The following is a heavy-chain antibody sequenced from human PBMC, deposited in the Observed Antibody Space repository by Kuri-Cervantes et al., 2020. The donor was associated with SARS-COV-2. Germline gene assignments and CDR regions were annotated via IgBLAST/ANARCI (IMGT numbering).Heavy chain of an antibody. CDR3: PNEWDDAFDI. V-gene: IGHV3-9*01. CDR2: ISWNSGSI. CDR1: GFTFDDYA. J-gene: IGHJ3*02. D-gene: IGHD1-26*01. Sequence: GGSLRLSCAASGFTFDDYAMHWVRQAPGKGLEWVSGISWNSGSIGYADSVKGRFTISRDNSKNTLYLQMNSLRAEDTAVYYCPNEWDDAFDIWGQGTMVTVSS.